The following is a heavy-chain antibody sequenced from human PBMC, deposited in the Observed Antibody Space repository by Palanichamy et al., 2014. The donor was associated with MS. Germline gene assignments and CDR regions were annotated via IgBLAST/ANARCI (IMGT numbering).Heavy chain of an antibody. Sequence: QVQLQESGPGLVKPSQTLSLTCTVSGDSIGSGGYFWSWVRQRPGKGLEWIAYISHSGSTDYNPSLQSRLTISLDTSKNHFSLNLNSVIAADTAVYYCARVGRGFDYWGQGTLVTVSS. CDR2: ISHSGST. V-gene: IGHV4-31*03. D-gene: IGHD3-10*01. CDR3: ARVGRGFDY. J-gene: IGHJ4*02. CDR1: GDSIGSGGYF.